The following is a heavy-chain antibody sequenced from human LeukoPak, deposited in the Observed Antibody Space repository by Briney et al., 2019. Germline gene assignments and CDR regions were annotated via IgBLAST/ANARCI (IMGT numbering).Heavy chain of an antibody. J-gene: IGHJ4*02. V-gene: IGHV3-7*05. CDR3: ASRAGYTSSWSAFDY. CDR2: IKQDGSEK. CDR1: GFTFSSHW. D-gene: IGHD6-13*01. Sequence: GGSLRLSCAASGFTFSSHWMSWVRQAPGKGLEWVAYIKQDGSEKYYVDSVKGRFTISRDNAKNSLYLQMDSLRAEDTAVYYCASRAGYTSSWSAFDYWGRGTLVTVSS.